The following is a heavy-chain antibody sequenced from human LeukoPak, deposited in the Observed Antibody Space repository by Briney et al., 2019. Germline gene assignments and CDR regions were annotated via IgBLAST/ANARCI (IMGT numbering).Heavy chain of an antibody. CDR3: ARPTATPAGSYYCHYLHV. V-gene: IGHV4-4*09. CDR1: GDSISGHY. J-gene: IGHJ6*03. D-gene: IGHD6-19*01. CDR2: IHSSGST. Sequence: PSETLSLTCTVSGDSISGHYWNWIRQPPGKGLEWIGYIHSSGSTDFSPSLRSRVTLSVDTSKNQLSLKLTSVTAADTAVYYCARPTATPAGSYYCHYLHVWGKGTTVTVSS.